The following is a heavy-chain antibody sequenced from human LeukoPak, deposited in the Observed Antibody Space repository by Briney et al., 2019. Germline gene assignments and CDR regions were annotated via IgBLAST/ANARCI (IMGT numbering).Heavy chain of an antibody. V-gene: IGHV3-7*01. CDR3: TRRLDD. CDR1: GFSFNSDW. J-gene: IGHJ4*02. CDR2: IKHDESEK. Sequence: GGSLRLSCAASGFSFNSDWMDWVRQAPGKGLEWVANIKHDESEKNYLDSVKGRFTISRGNAQNSLYLQMNGLRVEDTAVYYCTRRLDDWGQGTLVTVSS. D-gene: IGHD3-16*01.